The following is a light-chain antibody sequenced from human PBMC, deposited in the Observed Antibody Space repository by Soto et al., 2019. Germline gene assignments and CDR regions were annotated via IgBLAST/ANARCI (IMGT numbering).Light chain of an antibody. CDR2: GVS. J-gene: IGKJ1*01. Sequence: LSQSTGTLSLSPGERATLSCRASQSVNSNYLAWHQQKPGQAPRLLIYGVSSRATGIPDRFSGSGSGTDFTLTISRLEPEDFAVYYCQQYGISSGTFGEGTKVDIK. V-gene: IGKV3-20*01. CDR3: QQYGISSGT. CDR1: QSVNSNY.